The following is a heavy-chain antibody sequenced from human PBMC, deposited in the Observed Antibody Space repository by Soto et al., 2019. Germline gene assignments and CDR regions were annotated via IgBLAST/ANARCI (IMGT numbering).Heavy chain of an antibody. V-gene: IGHV1-69*12. CDR3: ARVGHSGSYPDY. J-gene: IGHJ4*02. CDR2: IIPIFGTA. CDR1: GGTFSSYA. D-gene: IGHD1-26*01. Sequence: QVQLVQSGAEVKKPGSSVKVSCKASGGTFSSYAISWVRQAPGQGLEWMGGIIPIFGTANYAQKFQGRVTITADEATSTAYRGLSSLRSEDTAVYYCARVGHSGSYPDYWGQGTLVTFSS.